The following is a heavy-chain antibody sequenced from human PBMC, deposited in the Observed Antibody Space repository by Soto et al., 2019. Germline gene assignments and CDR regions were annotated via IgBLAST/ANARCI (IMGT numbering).Heavy chain of an antibody. J-gene: IGHJ1*01. CDR1: GFTFSSYA. CDR2: ISGSGGST. D-gene: IGHD6-13*01. Sequence: LRLSCAPSGFTFSSYAMSWVRQAPGKGLEWVSAISGSGGSTYYADSLKGRFTISRDNSKNTLYLQMNSLRAEDTAVYYCAKEVAADATEYFQHWGQGTLVTVYS. CDR3: AKEVAADATEYFQH. V-gene: IGHV3-23*01.